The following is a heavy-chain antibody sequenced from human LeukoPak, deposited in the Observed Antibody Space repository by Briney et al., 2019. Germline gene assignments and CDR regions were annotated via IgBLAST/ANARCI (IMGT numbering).Heavy chain of an antibody. D-gene: IGHD3-10*01. CDR3: AGRGYYFDY. J-gene: IGHJ4*02. CDR1: SGSISSYY. Sequence: SETLSLTCTVSSGSISSYYWSWIRRPPGKGLEWIGYIYYSGSTNYNPSLKSRVTISVDTSKNQFSLKLSSVTAADTAVYYCAGRGYYFDYWGQGTLVTVSS. CDR2: IYYSGST. V-gene: IGHV4-59*01.